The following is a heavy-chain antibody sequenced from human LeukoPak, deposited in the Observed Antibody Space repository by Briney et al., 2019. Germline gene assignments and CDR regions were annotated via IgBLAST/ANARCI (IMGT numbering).Heavy chain of an antibody. J-gene: IGHJ6*02. CDR2: INPNSGGT. V-gene: IGHV1-2*02. D-gene: IGHD6-13*01. CDR3: AMDPYSSSWTGLYYYYGMDV. Sequence: ASVKVSCKASGYTFTGYYMHWVRQAPGQGLEWMGWINPNSGGTNYAQKFQGRVTMTRDTSISTAYMELSRLRSDDTAVYYCAMDPYSSSWTGLYYYYGMDVWGQGTTVTVSS. CDR1: GYTFTGYY.